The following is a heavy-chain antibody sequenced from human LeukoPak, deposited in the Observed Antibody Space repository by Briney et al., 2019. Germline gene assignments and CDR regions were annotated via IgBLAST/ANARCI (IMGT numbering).Heavy chain of an antibody. Sequence: GGPRRLSCAASGFTFSSYAIHWVRKPPGKGLEWVAVISYDGSNKYYADSVKGRFTISRDNSKNTLYLQMNSLRAEDTAVYYCAKGAIAAADVFDYWGQGTLVTVSS. CDR3: AKGAIAAADVFDY. CDR1: GFTFSSYA. V-gene: IGHV3-30*18. D-gene: IGHD6-13*01. CDR2: ISYDGSNK. J-gene: IGHJ4*02.